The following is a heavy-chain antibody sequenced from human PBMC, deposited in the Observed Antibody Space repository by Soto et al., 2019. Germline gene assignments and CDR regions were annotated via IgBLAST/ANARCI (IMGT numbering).Heavy chain of an antibody. CDR1: GFTFSSYG. D-gene: IGHD3-10*01. CDR2: ISYDGSNK. CDR3: AEERSVLLWYPRGDLDV. J-gene: IGHJ6*04. Sequence: QVQLVESGGGVVQPGRSLRLSCAASGFTFSSYGMHWVRQAPGKGLEWVAVISYDGSNKYYADSVKGRFTISKDNSKNTLYRQMNSQRAEDTAGYYCAEERSVLLWYPRGDLDVWGKGTTVTVSS. V-gene: IGHV3-30*18.